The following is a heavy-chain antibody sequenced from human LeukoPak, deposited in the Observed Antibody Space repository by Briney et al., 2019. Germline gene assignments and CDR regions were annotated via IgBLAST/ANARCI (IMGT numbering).Heavy chain of an antibody. V-gene: IGHV3-23*01. CDR3: AKTEGGYSHFDY. D-gene: IGHD3-22*01. J-gene: IGHJ4*02. Sequence: GGSLRLSCAASGFTFSSYAMSWVRQAPVKGLEWVSAISGSGGSTYHADSVKGRFTISRDISKNTLYLQMNSLRAEDTAVYYCAKTEGGYSHFDYWGQGTLVTVSS. CDR2: ISGSGGST. CDR1: GFTFSSYA.